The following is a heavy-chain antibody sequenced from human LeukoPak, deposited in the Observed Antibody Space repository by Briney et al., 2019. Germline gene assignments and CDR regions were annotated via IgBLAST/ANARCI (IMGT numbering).Heavy chain of an antibody. J-gene: IGHJ3*02. CDR3: ARASGGSYSGDAFDI. CDR1: GFTDSSNY. D-gene: IGHD2-15*01. V-gene: IGHV3-66*01. CDR2: IYSGGST. Sequence: PGGSLRLSCAASGFTDSSNYMSWVRQAPGKGLEWVSVIYSGGSTYYADSVKGRFTISRDNSKNTLYLQMNSLRAEDTAVYYCARASGGSYSGDAFDIWGQGTMVTVSS.